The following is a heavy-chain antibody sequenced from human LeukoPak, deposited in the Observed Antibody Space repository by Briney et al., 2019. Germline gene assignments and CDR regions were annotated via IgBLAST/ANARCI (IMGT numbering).Heavy chain of an antibody. CDR1: GGTFSSYA. Sequence: ASVKVSCKASGGTFSSYAISWVRQAPGQGLEWMGGIIPIFGTANYAQKFQGRVTITADESTSTAYMELSSLRSEDTAVYYCARDSGSGWNFDYWGQGTLVTVSS. J-gene: IGHJ4*02. V-gene: IGHV1-69*01. CDR3: ARDSGSGWNFDY. CDR2: IIPIFGTA. D-gene: IGHD6-19*01.